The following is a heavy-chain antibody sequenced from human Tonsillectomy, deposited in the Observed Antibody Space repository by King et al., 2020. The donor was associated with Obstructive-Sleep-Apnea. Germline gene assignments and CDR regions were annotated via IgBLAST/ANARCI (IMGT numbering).Heavy chain of an antibody. CDR3: ARHYYGSGSYYGDAFDI. J-gene: IGHJ3*02. CDR2: IDPSDSYT. CDR1: GYSFTSYW. D-gene: IGHD3-10*01. Sequence: VQLVQSGAEVKKPGESLRISCKGSGYSFTSYWISWVRQMPGKGLEWMGRIDPSDSYTNYSPSFQGHVTIPADKSISTAYLQWSSLKASDTAMYYCARHYYGSGSYYGDAFDIWGQGTMVTVSS. V-gene: IGHV5-10-1*03.